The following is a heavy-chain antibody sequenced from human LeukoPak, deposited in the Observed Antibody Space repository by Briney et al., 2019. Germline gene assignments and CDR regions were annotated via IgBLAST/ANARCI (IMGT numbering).Heavy chain of an antibody. V-gene: IGHV3-23*01. D-gene: IGHD1-26*01. J-gene: IGHJ4*02. CDR2: ISGSGGST. Sequence: GSLRLSCAASGFTFSSYAMRWVRQAPGKGLEWVSAISGSGGSTYYADSVKGRFTISRDNSKNTLYLQMNSLRAEDTAVYYCAKFSGGATRGGYFDYWGQGTLVTVSS. CDR1: GFTFSSYA. CDR3: AKFSGGATRGGYFDY.